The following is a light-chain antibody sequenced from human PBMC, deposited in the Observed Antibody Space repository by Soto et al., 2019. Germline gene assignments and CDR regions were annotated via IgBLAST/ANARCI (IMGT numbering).Light chain of an antibody. J-gene: IGKJ1*01. CDR3: QQYGSSPAT. CDR2: GAS. Sequence: EIVLTQSPGTLSLPPGERATLSCRASQSVSSNYLAWYQQKPGQAPRLLIYGASSRATGSPDRFSGSGSGTDFTLTISRLEPEDFAVYFCQQYGSSPATFGQGTKVDIK. CDR1: QSVSSNY. V-gene: IGKV3-20*01.